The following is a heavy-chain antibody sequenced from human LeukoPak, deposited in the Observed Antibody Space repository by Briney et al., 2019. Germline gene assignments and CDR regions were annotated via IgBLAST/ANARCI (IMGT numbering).Heavy chain of an antibody. CDR3: ARVRYSSGIDY. CDR2: IYTSGST. V-gene: IGHV4-59*10. CDR1: GGSFSGYY. D-gene: IGHD6-19*01. J-gene: IGHJ4*02. Sequence: SETLSLTCAVYGGSFSGYYWSWIRQPAGKGLEWIGRIYTSGSTNYNPSLKSRVTMSVDTSKNQFSLKLSSVTAADTAVYYCARVRYSSGIDYWGQGTLVTVSS.